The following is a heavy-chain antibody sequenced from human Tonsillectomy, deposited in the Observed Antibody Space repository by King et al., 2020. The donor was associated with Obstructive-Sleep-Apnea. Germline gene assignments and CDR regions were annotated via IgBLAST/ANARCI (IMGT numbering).Heavy chain of an antibody. V-gene: IGHV4-39*07. CDR1: VGSISSNSYH. Sequence: QLQESGPRLVKPSETLSLICTVSVGSISSNSYHWGWIRQSPGKWPEWIGGIYYNGSPDHNPSLKSRVTISVDTSKNQFSLMLSSVTAADTAVYYCARDHRTYGDWGYAFDIWGQGTMVTVSS. D-gene: IGHD4-17*01. CDR2: IYYNGSP. J-gene: IGHJ3*02. CDR3: ARDHRTYGDWGYAFDI.